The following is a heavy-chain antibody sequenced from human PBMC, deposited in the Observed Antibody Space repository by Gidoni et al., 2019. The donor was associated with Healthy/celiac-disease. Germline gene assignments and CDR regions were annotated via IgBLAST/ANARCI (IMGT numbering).Heavy chain of an antibody. CDR1: GGSISSGGYY. Sequence: QVQLQESGPGLVKPSQTLSLTCTVSGGSISSGGYYWSWIRQHPGKGLEWIGYIYYSGSTYYNPSLKSRVTISVDTSKNQFSLKLSSVTAADTAVYYCAREERHYYDSSGYYLADAFDIWGQGTMVTVSS. V-gene: IGHV4-31*03. CDR2: IYYSGST. J-gene: IGHJ3*02. D-gene: IGHD3-22*01. CDR3: AREERHYYDSSGYYLADAFDI.